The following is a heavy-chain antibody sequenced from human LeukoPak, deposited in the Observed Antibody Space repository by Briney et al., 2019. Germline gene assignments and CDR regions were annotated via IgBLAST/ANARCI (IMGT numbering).Heavy chain of an antibody. CDR2: IYWDDDK. V-gene: IGHV2-5*02. J-gene: IGHJ4*02. CDR1: GFSLSTSGVG. D-gene: IGHD6-13*01. Sequence: SGPTLVNPTQTLTLTCTFSGFSLSTSGVGVGWIRQPPGKALEWLALIYWDDDKRYSPSLKSRLTITKDTSKNQVVLTMTNMDPVDTATYYCAHRLSSSWYTRAIFDYWGQGTLVTVSS. CDR3: AHRLSSSWYTRAIFDY.